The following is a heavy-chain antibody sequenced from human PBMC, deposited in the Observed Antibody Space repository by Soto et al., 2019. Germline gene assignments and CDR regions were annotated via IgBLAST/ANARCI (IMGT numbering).Heavy chain of an antibody. J-gene: IGHJ3*02. D-gene: IGHD3-16*02. CDR1: GGSISSSSYY. CDR2: IYYSGST. CDR3: ARRGLSHVNAFAI. Sequence: SETLSLTCTVSGGSISSSSYYWGWIRQPPGKGLEWIGTIYYSGSTYYNPSLKSRVTISVDTSKNQFSLKLSSVTAADTAVYYCARRGLSHVNAFAIWGLVTIVSVS. V-gene: IGHV4-39*01.